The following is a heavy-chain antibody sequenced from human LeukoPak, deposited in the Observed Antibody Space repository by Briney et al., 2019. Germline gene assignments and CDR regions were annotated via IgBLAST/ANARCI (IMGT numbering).Heavy chain of an antibody. J-gene: IGHJ4*02. Sequence: GGSLRLSCAASGFAFSSYSMNWVRQAPGKGLEWVSYISSSSSTIYYTDSVKGRFTISRDNAKNSLYLQMNSLRAEDTAVYYCARDFSYDSSGYFDYWGQGTLVTVSS. V-gene: IGHV3-48*04. CDR3: ARDFSYDSSGYFDY. CDR2: ISSSSSTI. CDR1: GFAFSSYS. D-gene: IGHD3-22*01.